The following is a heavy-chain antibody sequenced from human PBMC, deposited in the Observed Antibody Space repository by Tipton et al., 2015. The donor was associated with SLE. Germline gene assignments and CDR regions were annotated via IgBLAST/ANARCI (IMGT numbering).Heavy chain of an antibody. Sequence: TLSLTCTVSGGSVSSGSYYWSWIRQPPGKGLEWIGEINHSGSTNYNPSLKSRVTISVDTSKNQFSLKLSSVTAADTAVYYCARRAVGLTLDYWGQGTLVTVSS. V-gene: IGHV4-61*01. J-gene: IGHJ4*02. CDR3: ARRAVGLTLDY. D-gene: IGHD4/OR15-4a*01. CDR1: GGSVSSGSYY. CDR2: INHSGST.